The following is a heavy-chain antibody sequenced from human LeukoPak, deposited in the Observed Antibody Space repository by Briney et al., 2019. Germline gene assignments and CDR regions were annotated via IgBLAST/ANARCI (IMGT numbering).Heavy chain of an antibody. CDR2: VSETGDGT. CDR3: AKGKVNHLGGLDY. Sequence: GGSLRLSCAVSGFSFSSYAMSWVRQAPGKGLEWVSTVSETGDGTYYADSVKGRFIISRDNSKNTFCLQMDSLRADDTAMHYCAKGKVNHLGGLDYWGQGTLVTVSS. V-gene: IGHV3-23*01. CDR1: GFSFSSYA. D-gene: IGHD1-14*01. J-gene: IGHJ4*02.